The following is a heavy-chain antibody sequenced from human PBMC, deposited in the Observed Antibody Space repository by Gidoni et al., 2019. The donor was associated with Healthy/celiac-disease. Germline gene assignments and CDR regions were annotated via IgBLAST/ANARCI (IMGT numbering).Heavy chain of an antibody. J-gene: IGHJ4*02. CDR1: GGSISSYY. Sequence: QVQLQESRPGLVKPSATLSLTCTVSGGSISSYYWSWIRQPPGKGLEWIGYIYYSGSTNYNPSLKRRVTISVDTSKNQFSLKLSSVTAADTAVYYCARAQGIAAACDYWGQGTLVTVSS. V-gene: IGHV4-59*01. CDR3: ARAQGIAAACDY. D-gene: IGHD6-13*01. CDR2: IYYSGST.